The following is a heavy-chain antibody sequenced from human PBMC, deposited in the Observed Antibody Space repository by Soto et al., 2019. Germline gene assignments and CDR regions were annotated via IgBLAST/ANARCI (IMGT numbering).Heavy chain of an antibody. CDR2: ISYDGSNK. Sequence: GGSLRLSCAAAGFTFSSYGMHWVRQAPGKGLEWVAVISYDGSNKYYADSVKGRFTISRDNSKNTLYLQMNSLRAEGTAVYYCAKDIWVAAAGDYFDYWGQGTLVTVS. J-gene: IGHJ4*02. V-gene: IGHV3-30*18. D-gene: IGHD6-13*01. CDR3: AKDIWVAAAGDYFDY. CDR1: GFTFSSYG.